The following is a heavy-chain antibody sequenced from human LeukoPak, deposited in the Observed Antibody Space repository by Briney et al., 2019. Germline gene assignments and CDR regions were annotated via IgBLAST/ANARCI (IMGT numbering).Heavy chain of an antibody. CDR2: IYTSGST. CDR3: AAITMVRGVNFHFDY. J-gene: IGHJ4*02. Sequence: SETLSLTCTVSGGSISSYYWSWIRQPAGKGLEWIGRIYTSGSTNYNPSLKSRVTMSVDTSKNQFSLKLSSVTAADTAVYYCAAITMVRGVNFHFDYWGQGTLVTVSS. V-gene: IGHV4-4*07. D-gene: IGHD3-10*01. CDR1: GGSISSYY.